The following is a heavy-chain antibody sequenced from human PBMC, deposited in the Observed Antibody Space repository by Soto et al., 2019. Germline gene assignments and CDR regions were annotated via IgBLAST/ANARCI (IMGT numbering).Heavy chain of an antibody. Sequence: PGESLKISCKASGYRFTTYWIAWVRQMPGRGLEWMGIVYPGDSNTKYGPSFQGRITISADRSINTAYLQWSSLEASDTAMSYCTRSRTSGTVCRRDYTAFLDDWGQEAT. CDR1: GYRFTTYW. CDR2: VYPGDSNT. D-gene: IGHD3-3*01. CDR3: TRSRTSGTVCRRDYTAFLDD. J-gene: IGHJ6*02. V-gene: IGHV5-51*01.